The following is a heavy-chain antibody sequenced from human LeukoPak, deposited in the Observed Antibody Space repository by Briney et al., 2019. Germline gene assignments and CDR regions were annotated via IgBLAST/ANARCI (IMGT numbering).Heavy chain of an antibody. D-gene: IGHD1-7*01. CDR1: GFTFSSYW. Sequence: GGSLRLSCAASGFTFSSYWMSWVRQAPGKGLELVSAISGSGGSTYYADSVKGRFTISRDNSKNTLYLQMNSLRAEDTAVYYCATSLSTGTTTYDYWGQGTLVTVSS. CDR2: ISGSGGST. CDR3: ATSLSTGTTTYDY. J-gene: IGHJ4*02. V-gene: IGHV3-23*01.